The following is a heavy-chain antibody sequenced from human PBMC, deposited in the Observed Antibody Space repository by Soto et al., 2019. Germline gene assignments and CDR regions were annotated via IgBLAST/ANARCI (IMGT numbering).Heavy chain of an antibody. CDR3: AGGRGSSYDY. Sequence: SETLSLTCTVSGGSVSSYYWSWIRQPPWKGLEWIGYIYYSGSTNYNPSLKSRVTISVDTSKNQFSLKLSSVTAADTAVYYCAGGRGSSYDYWGQGTLVTVSS. J-gene: IGHJ4*02. D-gene: IGHD6-6*01. V-gene: IGHV4-59*02. CDR1: GGSVSSYY. CDR2: IYYSGST.